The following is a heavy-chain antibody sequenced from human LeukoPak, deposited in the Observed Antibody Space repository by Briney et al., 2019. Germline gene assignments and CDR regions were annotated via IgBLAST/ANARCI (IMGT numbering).Heavy chain of an antibody. J-gene: IGHJ4*02. V-gene: IGHV3-30*02. Sequence: GGSLRLSCAASGFTFSSYGMHWVRQAPGKGLEWVAFIRYDGSSKYYADSVKGRFTISRDNAKNSLYLQMNSLRAEDTAVYYCARASGGRNFDYWGQGTLVTVSS. CDR1: GFTFSSYG. CDR2: IRYDGSSK. CDR3: ARASGGRNFDY. D-gene: IGHD1-26*01.